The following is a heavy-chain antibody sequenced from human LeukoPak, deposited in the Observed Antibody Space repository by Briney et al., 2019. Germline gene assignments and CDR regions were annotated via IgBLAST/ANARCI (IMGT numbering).Heavy chain of an antibody. V-gene: IGHV3-33*01. J-gene: IGHJ4*02. D-gene: IGHD3-22*01. CDR3: ARDSAYYYDSSGYPDY. CDR2: IWYDGSNK. Sequence: PGRSLRLSCAASRFTFSSYGMHWVRQAPGKGLEWVAVIWYDGSNKYYADSVKGRFTISRDNSKNTLYLQMNSLRAEDTAVYYCARDSAYYYDSSGYPDYWGQGTLVTVSS. CDR1: RFTFSSYG.